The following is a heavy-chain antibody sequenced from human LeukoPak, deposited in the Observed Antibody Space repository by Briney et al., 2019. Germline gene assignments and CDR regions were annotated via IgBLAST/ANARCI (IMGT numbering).Heavy chain of an antibody. CDR1: GYSFTSYW. CDR2: IYPGDSDT. CDR3: ARLPRRGRIAAAGTRGGLDY. J-gene: IGHJ4*02. V-gene: IGHV5-51*01. Sequence: GESLKISCKGSGYSFTSYWIGWVRQMPGKGLEWMGIIYPGDSDTRYSPSFQGQVTISADKSISTSYLQWSSLKASDTAMYYCARLPRRGRIAAAGTRGGLDYWGQGTLVTVSS. D-gene: IGHD6-13*01.